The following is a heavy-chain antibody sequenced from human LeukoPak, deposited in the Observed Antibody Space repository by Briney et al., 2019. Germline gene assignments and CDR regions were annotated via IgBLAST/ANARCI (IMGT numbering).Heavy chain of an antibody. CDR2: IYYSGST. CDR1: GGSTSSSSYY. Sequence: SETLSLTCTVSGGSTSSSSYYWGWIRQPPGKGLEWIGSIYYSGSTYYNPSLKSRVTISVDTSKNQFSLKLSSVTAADTAVYYCARLTKNDSGSFRFGKKKRGYMDVWGKGTTVTISS. D-gene: IGHD3-10*01. CDR3: ARLTKNDSGSFRFGKKKRGYMDV. V-gene: IGHV4-39*07. J-gene: IGHJ6*03.